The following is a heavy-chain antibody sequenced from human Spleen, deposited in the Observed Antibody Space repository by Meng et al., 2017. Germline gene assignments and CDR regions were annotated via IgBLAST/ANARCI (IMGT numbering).Heavy chain of an antibody. V-gene: IGHV4-39*07. Sequence: TFSGYGMNWIRQPPGKGLEWIGTIYYSGSTYYNPSLKSRVTISVDTSKNQFSLKLSSVTAADTAVYYCARGVGATSFPWGQGTLVTVSS. CDR1: TFSGYG. J-gene: IGHJ4*02. D-gene: IGHD1-26*01. CDR3: ARGVGATSFP. CDR2: IYYSGST.